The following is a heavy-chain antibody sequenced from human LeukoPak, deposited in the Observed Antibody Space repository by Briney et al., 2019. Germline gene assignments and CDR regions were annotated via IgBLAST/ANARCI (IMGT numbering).Heavy chain of an antibody. CDR1: GFTFDDYA. V-gene: IGHV3-23*01. CDR2: ISGSGGST. J-gene: IGHJ4*02. CDR3: ASRSQRDVATTDY. D-gene: IGHD5-12*01. Sequence: GGSLRLSCAASGFTFDDYAMHWVRQAPGKGLEWVSAISGSGGSTYYADSVKGRFTISRDNSKNTLFLQMNSLRAEDTALYYCASRSQRDVATTDYWGQGTLVTVSS.